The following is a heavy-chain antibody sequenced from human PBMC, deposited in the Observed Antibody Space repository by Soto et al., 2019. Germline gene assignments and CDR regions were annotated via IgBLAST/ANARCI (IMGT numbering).Heavy chain of an antibody. CDR3: ARQPTTGDTDLWFDP. V-gene: IGHV4-39*01. CDR1: GGSIRTSRSY. J-gene: IGHJ5*02. CDR2: IFYSGST. D-gene: IGHD2-21*01. Sequence: SETLCLTCSVAGGSIRTSRSYWAWISQPPGKGLEWLANIFYSGSTFYNPSLASRVSVSVDTSKNEFPLKLRSVTAADTAVYYCARQPTTGDTDLWFDPWGQGTLVTVSS.